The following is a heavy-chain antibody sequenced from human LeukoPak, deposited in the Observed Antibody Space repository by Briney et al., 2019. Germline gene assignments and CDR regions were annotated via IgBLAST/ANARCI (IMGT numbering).Heavy chain of an antibody. V-gene: IGHV4-31*03. Sequence: PSQTLSLTCTVSGDSVTSLGNYWTWIRQFPGVGLEWIGYILYIGTSGATYYNPSLKSRLNISLDASKNQFSLRLTSVTAADTAVYYCARAERYDDSLSSSGGLWEYKFDHWGQGTLVTVSS. D-gene: IGHD3-9*01. J-gene: IGHJ4*02. CDR1: GDSVTSLGNY. CDR3: ARAERYDDSLSSSGGLWEYKFDH. CDR2: ILYIGTSGAT.